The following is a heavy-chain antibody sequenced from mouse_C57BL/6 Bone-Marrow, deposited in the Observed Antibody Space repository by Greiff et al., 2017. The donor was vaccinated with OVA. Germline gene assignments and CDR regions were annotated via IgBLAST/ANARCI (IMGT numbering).Heavy chain of an antibody. CDR1: GYTFTDYY. J-gene: IGHJ2*01. V-gene: IGHV1-76*01. CDR3: ARSKTGDYFDY. Sequence: VQLQQSGAELVRPGASVKLSCKASGYTFTDYYINWVKQRPGQGLEWIARIYPGSGNTYYNEKFKGKATLTAEKSSSTAYMQLSSLTSEDSAVYFCARSKTGDYFDYWGQGTTLTVSS. D-gene: IGHD4-1*01. CDR2: IYPGSGNT.